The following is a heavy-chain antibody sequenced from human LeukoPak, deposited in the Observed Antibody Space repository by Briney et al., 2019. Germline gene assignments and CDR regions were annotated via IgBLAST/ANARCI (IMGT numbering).Heavy chain of an antibody. CDR1: GGSISRSSYY. D-gene: IGHD6-13*01. J-gene: IGHJ4*02. CDR2: IYYSGST. V-gene: IGHV4-39*01. Sequence: SETLSLTCSVSGGSISRSSYYWGWTRQPPGTGLEWIGSIYYSGSTYYNPSLKSRVTISVDTSRNQFSLKLGSVTAADTAVYYCARHGSIATGAFTYWGQGTLVTVSS. CDR3: ARHGSIATGAFTY.